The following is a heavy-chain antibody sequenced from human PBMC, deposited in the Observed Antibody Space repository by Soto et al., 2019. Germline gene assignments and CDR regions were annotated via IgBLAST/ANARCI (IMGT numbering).Heavy chain of an antibody. CDR2: IINNGGST. D-gene: IGHD2-21*02. J-gene: IGHJ5*02. Sequence: PWGPMRVCYAAAEVKSGSHGGHRIRQAQGKGLEYFLAIINNGGSTYYASSVKGRFTISRDNSENTLYLQMNSLRAEDTAVYYCARDGGFAYRGGDCYSGWFDPWGQGTLVTVSS. V-gene: IGHV3-64*01. CDR3: ARDGGFAYRGGDCYSGWFDP. CDR1: EVKSGSHG.